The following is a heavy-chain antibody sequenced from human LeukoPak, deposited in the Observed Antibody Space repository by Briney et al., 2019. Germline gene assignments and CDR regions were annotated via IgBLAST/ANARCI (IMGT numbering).Heavy chain of an antibody. CDR1: GFTFSGYG. V-gene: IGHV3-33*06. Sequence: GGSLRLSXAASGFTFSGYGMHWVRQAPGKGLEWVAVIWYDGSNKYYADSVKGRFTISRDNSKNTLYLQMNSLRAEDTAVYYCAKDMFRGVTPPDYWGQGTLVTVSS. CDR3: AKDMFRGVTPPDY. J-gene: IGHJ4*02. D-gene: IGHD3-10*01. CDR2: IWYDGSNK.